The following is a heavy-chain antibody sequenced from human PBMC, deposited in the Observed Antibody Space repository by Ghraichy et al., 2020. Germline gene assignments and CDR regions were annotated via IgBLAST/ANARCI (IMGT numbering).Heavy chain of an antibody. Sequence: ASVKVSCKASGYTFTGYYMHWVRQAPGQGLEWMGWINPNSGGTNYAQKFQGRVTMTRDTSISTAYMELSRLRSDDTAVYYCAREGSSGWYDAFDIWGQGTMVTVSS. CDR1: GYTFTGYY. V-gene: IGHV1-2*02. CDR2: INPNSGGT. J-gene: IGHJ3*02. CDR3: AREGSSGWYDAFDI. D-gene: IGHD6-19*01.